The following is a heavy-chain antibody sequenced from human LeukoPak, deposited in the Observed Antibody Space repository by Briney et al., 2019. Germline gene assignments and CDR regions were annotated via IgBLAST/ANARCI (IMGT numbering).Heavy chain of an antibody. J-gene: IGHJ4*02. D-gene: IGHD1-26*01. CDR3: AREFGGSSIDY. V-gene: IGHV3-74*01. CDR2: INSDGSST. CDR1: GFTFSSYW. Sequence: PGGSLRLSCTASGFTFSSYWMHWVRQAPGKGLVWVSRINSDGSSTSYADSVKGRFTISRDNAKNTLYLQMNSLRAEDTAVYYCAREFGGSSIDYWGQGTLVTVSS.